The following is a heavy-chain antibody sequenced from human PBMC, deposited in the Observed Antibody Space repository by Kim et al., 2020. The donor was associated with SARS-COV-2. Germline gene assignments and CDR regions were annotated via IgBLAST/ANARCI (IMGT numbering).Heavy chain of an antibody. Sequence: SETLSLTCTVSGGSISSSSYDWGWIRQPPGKGLEWIGSIYYTGSTYYNPSLKSRVTISIDTSKNQFSLKLSPVTAADTAVFYCSRQATSSCIRAQGTLVT. CDR2: IYYTGST. V-gene: IGHV4-39*01. CDR1: GGSISSSSYD. D-gene: IGHD2-2*01. CDR3: SRQATSSCI. J-gene: IGHJ4*02.